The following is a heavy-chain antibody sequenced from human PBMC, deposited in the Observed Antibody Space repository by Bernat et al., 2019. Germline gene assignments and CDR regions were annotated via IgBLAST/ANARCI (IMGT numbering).Heavy chain of an antibody. D-gene: IGHD2-15*01. J-gene: IGHJ1*01. Sequence: QAQLQQWGAGLLKASETLSLTCAVYGGSFSGYYCSWIRQSPGKGLEWIGEINQSGDTNYNPSLKSRVTMSIDTSTNQLSLKLTSVAAADTALYYCARHAYCGSYSCYSEAKYCHQWGQGTLVTVSS. CDR2: INQSGDT. V-gene: IGHV4-34*01. CDR1: GGSFSGYY. CDR3: ARHAYCGSYSCYSEAKYCHQ.